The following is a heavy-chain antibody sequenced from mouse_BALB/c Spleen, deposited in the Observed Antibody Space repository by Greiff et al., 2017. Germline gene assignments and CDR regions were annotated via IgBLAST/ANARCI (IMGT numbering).Heavy chain of an antibody. J-gene: IGHJ2*01. Sequence: VQLQQSGAELVRSGASVKLSCTASGFNIKDYYMHWVKQRPEQGLEWIGWIDPVNGDTEYAPKFQGKATMTADTSSNTAYLQLSSLTSEDTAVYYCNAHYYGSRAYFDYWGQGTTLTVSS. CDR3: NAHYYGSRAYFDY. D-gene: IGHD1-1*01. CDR1: GFNIKDYY. CDR2: IDPVNGDT. V-gene: IGHV14-4*02.